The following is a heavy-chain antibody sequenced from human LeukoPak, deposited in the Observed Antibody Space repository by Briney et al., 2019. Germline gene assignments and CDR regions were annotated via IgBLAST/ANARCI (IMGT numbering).Heavy chain of an antibody. CDR3: AKAGMGYYDSGSYYD. Sequence: PGGSLRPSCAASGFTFSSYTMSWVRQAPGKGLEWVSAISGSGGNTYYADSVKGRFTISRDNSKNTPFLQMNSLRAEDTAVYYCAKAGMGYYDSGSYYDWGQGTLVTVSS. CDR2: ISGSGGNT. V-gene: IGHV3-23*01. D-gene: IGHD3-22*01. J-gene: IGHJ4*02. CDR1: GFTFSSYT.